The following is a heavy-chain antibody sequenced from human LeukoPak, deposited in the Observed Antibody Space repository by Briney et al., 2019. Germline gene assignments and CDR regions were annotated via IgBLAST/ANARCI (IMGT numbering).Heavy chain of an antibody. CDR3: ARYNAGDY. D-gene: IGHD1-14*01. V-gene: IGHV1-8*01. Sequence: ALVKVCRKASAYSFTIYDISWVRQATGQGLEWMGWMNPNSGNTGYAQKYQARVTMTRNTSISTAYLELSSLRSEDTAVYYCARYNAGDYWGQGTLVSVSS. CDR1: AYSFTIYD. J-gene: IGHJ4*02. CDR2: MNPNSGNT.